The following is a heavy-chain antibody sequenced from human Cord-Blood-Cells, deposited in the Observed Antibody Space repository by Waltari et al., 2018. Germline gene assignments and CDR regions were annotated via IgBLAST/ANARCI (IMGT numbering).Heavy chain of an antibody. CDR2: INHSGST. CDR1: GGSFSGYY. V-gene: IGHV4-34*01. Sequence: QVQLQQWGAGLLKPSETLSLTCAVYGGSFSGYYWSWIRQPPGKGLEWIGEINHSGSTNYNPSLKSRVTISVDTSKNQFSPKLSSVTAADTAVYYCARGGGNSADAFDIWGQGTMVTISS. CDR3: ARGGGNSADAFDI. J-gene: IGHJ3*02. D-gene: IGHD2-21*02.